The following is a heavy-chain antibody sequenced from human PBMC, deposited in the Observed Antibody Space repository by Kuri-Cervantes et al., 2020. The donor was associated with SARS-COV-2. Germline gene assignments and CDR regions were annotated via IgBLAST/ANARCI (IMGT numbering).Heavy chain of an antibody. CDR3: SRAGRSCGYYAYRPLPPKRNGVWYFDY. CDR1: GGSFGGYY. CDR2: IKHSGST. V-gene: IGHV4-34*01. Sequence: SETLSLTCAVYGGSFGGYYWSWVRQPPGKGLEWIGEIKHSGSTNYHPSPKSRLTISVDTSKNQFSLNLSTVTAADTAVYYCSRAGRSCGYYAYRPLPPKRNGVWYFDYWGQGTLVTVSS. J-gene: IGHJ4*02. D-gene: IGHD3-22*01.